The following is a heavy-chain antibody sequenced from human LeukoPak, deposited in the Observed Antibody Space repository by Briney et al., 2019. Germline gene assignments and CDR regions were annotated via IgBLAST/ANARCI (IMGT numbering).Heavy chain of an antibody. D-gene: IGHD1-26*01. Sequence: GGSLRLSCVASEFTLNNYGVNWVRQAPGKGLEWVSTISGGGGSTYYADSVKGRFTISRDNSKNTLYLQVNSLRAEDTAVYYCAKGGKWDVTPFDYWGQGTLVTVSS. CDR2: ISGGGGST. CDR1: EFTLNNYG. V-gene: IGHV3-23*01. CDR3: AKGGKWDVTPFDY. J-gene: IGHJ4*02.